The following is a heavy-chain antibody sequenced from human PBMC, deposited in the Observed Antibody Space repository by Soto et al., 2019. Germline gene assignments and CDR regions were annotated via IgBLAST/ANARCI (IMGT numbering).Heavy chain of an antibody. CDR2: IYYGGDS. J-gene: IGHJ4*02. CDR1: GGSISSRTSY. D-gene: IGHD1-26*01. V-gene: IGHV4-31*01. Sequence: QVQLQESGPGLVKPSQTLSLTCTVSGGSISSRTSYWSWIRQHPGKGLEWIGYIYYGGDSFYNPTLKSLLTIKIATPKNHFAVKFNFVAAADTAVYFCGRGGGGGVDCWGQGTLVTVAS. CDR3: GRGGGGGVDC.